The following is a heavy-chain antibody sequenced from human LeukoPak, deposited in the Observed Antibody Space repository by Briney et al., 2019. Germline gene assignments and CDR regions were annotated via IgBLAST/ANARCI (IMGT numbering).Heavy chain of an antibody. CDR1: GFTFSSYA. D-gene: IGHD6-13*01. CDR2: ISYDGSNK. J-gene: IGHJ3*02. Sequence: GRSLRLSCAASGFTFSSYAMHWVRQAPGKGLEWVAVISYDGSNKYYADSVKGRFTISRDNSKNTLYLQMNSLRAEDTAVYYCARDQGGIATDAFDIWGQGTMVTVSS. CDR3: ARDQGGIATDAFDI. V-gene: IGHV3-30-3*01.